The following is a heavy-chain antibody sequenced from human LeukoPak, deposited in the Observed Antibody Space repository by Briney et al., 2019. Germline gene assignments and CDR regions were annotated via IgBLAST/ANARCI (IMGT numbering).Heavy chain of an antibody. V-gene: IGHV3-21*04. CDR3: AKEGVAATVSDYNWFDP. CDR2: ISSSSSYI. J-gene: IGHJ5*02. CDR1: GFTFSSYS. D-gene: IGHD2-15*01. Sequence: GGSLRLSCAASGFTFSSYSMHWVRQAPGKGLEWVSSISSSSSYIYYADSVKGRFTISRDNAKNSLYLQMNSLRAEDTAVYYCAKEGVAATVSDYNWFDPWGQGTLVTVSS.